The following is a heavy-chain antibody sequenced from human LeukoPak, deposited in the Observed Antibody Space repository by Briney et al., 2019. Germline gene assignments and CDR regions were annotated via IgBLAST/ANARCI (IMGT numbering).Heavy chain of an antibody. J-gene: IGHJ5*02. CDR1: GFTFSSYG. CDR2: ISYDGSNK. V-gene: IGHV3-30*18. D-gene: IGHD6-13*01. CDR3: AKDPLPSMRQQLVRYNWFDP. Sequence: GGSLRLSCAASGFTFSSYGMRWVRQAPGKGLEWVAVISYDGSNKYYADSVKGRFTISRDNSKNTLYLQMNSLRAEDTAVYYCAKDPLPSMRQQLVRYNWFDPWGQGTLVTVSS.